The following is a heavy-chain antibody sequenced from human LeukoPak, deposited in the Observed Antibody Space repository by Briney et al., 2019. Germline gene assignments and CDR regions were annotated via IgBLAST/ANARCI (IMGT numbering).Heavy chain of an antibody. CDR1: GVSISSSNSY. CDR2: IYYSGNT. J-gene: IGHJ6*03. Sequence: SETLSLTCTVSGVSISSSNSYWGWIRQPPGKGLEWIGSIYYSGNTYYNPSLKSRVTISVDTSKNQFSLKLSSVTAADTAVYYCARGRSSMVRGYYYYYMDVWGKGTTVTISS. V-gene: IGHV4-39*07. CDR3: ARGRSSMVRGYYYYYMDV. D-gene: IGHD3-10*01.